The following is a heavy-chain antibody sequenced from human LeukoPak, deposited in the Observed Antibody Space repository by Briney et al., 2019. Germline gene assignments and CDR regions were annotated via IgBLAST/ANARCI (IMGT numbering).Heavy chain of an antibody. J-gene: IGHJ6*02. CDR2: IYTSGST. D-gene: IGHD1-14*01. CDR3: ARQPPQYYGMDV. CDR1: GGSFSNYY. Sequence: SETLSLTCTVSGGSFSNYYWSWIRQPAGKGLEWIGRIYTSGSTNYNPSVKSRITMSVDTSNNQFSLKLTSVTAADTAVYYCARQPPQYYGMDVWGQGTTVTVSS. V-gene: IGHV4-4*07.